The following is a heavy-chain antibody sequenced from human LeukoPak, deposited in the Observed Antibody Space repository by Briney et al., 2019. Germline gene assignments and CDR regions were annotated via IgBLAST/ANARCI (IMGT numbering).Heavy chain of an antibody. D-gene: IGHD4-17*01. CDR1: GGSISPYY. Sequence: SETLSLTCTVSGGSISPYYWSWIRQPPGMGLEWIGYISNSGSTNYNPSLKSRVTILVDTSKNQLSLKLSSVTAADTAVYYWARDYPDYADAFDIWGQGTMVTVSS. CDR2: ISNSGST. V-gene: IGHV4-59*13. J-gene: IGHJ3*02. CDR3: ARDYPDYADAFDI.